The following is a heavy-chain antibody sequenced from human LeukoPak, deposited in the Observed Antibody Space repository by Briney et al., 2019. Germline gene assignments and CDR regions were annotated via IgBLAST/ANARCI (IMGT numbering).Heavy chain of an antibody. J-gene: IGHJ4*02. CDR3: AATYYYDGSGDY. CDR2: ISSSSSYI. Sequence: GGSLRLSCAASGFTFSSYSMNWVRQAPGKGLEWVSYISSSSSYIYYADAVKGRFTISRDNAKNSLYMQMNSLRTEDTAAYYCAATYYYDGSGDYWGQGTLVTVSS. CDR1: GFTFSSYS. D-gene: IGHD3-22*01. V-gene: IGHV3-21*01.